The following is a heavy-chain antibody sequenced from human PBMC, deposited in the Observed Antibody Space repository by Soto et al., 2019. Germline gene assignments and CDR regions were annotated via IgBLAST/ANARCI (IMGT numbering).Heavy chain of an antibody. D-gene: IGHD4-17*01. CDR2: ISAYNGNT. Sequence: ASVKVSCKASGYTFTSYGISWVRQAPGQGLEWMGWISAYNGNTNYAQKLQGRVTMPTATSTSTAYMERRSLRSEDTAVYYCARALMTTVTNDYWGQGTLVTVSS. CDR1: GYTFTSYG. J-gene: IGHJ4*02. CDR3: ARALMTTVTNDY. V-gene: IGHV1-18*01.